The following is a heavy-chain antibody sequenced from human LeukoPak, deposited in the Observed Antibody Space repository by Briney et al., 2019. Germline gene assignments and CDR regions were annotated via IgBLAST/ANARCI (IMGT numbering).Heavy chain of an antibody. J-gene: IGHJ4*02. D-gene: IGHD2-21*01. Sequence: GASVKVSCKASGYTFTSHYMHWVRQAPGQGLEWMGIINPSSGGTSYTQKFQGRVTMTRDTSTSTVYVELSSLRSEDSAVYYCARVPRPPGSVNCGPGFEYWGQGSLVTVSS. V-gene: IGHV1-46*01. CDR1: GYTFTSHY. CDR3: ARVPRPPGSVNCGPGFEY. CDR2: INPSSGGT.